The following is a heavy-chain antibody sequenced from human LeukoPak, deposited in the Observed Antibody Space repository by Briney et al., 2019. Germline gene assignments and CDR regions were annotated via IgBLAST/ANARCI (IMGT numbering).Heavy chain of an antibody. D-gene: IGHD3-16*01. J-gene: IGHJ3*02. V-gene: IGHV1-69*04. CDR2: IIPLLGVT. CDR1: GYTFTSYG. Sequence: SVKVSCKASGYTFTSYGINWVRQAPGQGLEWVGRIIPLLGVTNHAQKLQGRVTVTADPATNTAYMELSSLIPDDTAVYYCARARTMITFGGVRHAFDIWGQGTLVTVSS. CDR3: ARARTMITFGGVRHAFDI.